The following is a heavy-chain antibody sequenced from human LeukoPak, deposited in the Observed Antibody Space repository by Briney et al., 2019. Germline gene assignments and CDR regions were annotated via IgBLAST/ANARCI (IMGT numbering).Heavy chain of an antibody. J-gene: IGHJ4*02. Sequence: GASVKVSCKASDDTFRSYGFTWVRQAPGQGLEWMGWISVYNGNTKYAQKVQDRVTMTRDTLANTAYMELRSLRSGDTAVYYCAILAAAVVGDSWGQGTLVTVSS. V-gene: IGHV1-18*01. CDR1: DDTFRSYG. D-gene: IGHD6-13*01. CDR2: ISVYNGNT. CDR3: AILAAAVVGDS.